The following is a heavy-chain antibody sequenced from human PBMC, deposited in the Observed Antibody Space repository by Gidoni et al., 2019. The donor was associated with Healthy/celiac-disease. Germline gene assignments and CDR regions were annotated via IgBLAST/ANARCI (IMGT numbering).Heavy chain of an antibody. CDR1: GFTFSSYW. CDR3: ARDSDLYGDAYFDY. CDR2: IKQDGSEK. V-gene: IGHV3-7*03. J-gene: IGHJ4*02. D-gene: IGHD4-17*01. Sequence: EVQRVESGGGLVQPGGSLRLSCAASGFTFSSYWMSWVRQAPGKGLEWVANIKQDGSEKYYVDSVKGRFTISRANAKNSLYLQMNSLRAEDTAVYYCARDSDLYGDAYFDYWGQGTLVTVSS.